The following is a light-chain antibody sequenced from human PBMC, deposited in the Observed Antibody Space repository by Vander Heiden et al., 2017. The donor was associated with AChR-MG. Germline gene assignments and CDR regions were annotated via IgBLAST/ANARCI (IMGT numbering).Light chain of an antibody. CDR1: PTISRY. J-gene: IGKJ4*01. CDR3: QQSYHVPT. V-gene: IGKV1-39*01. CDR2: AAS. Sequence: DIQMTQPPSSPAASVGGGVTITRRARPTISRYLNWYQQQPGKAPKLLIYAASSLQNGVPSRFSGSGSGTDFPLTISGLQPEDFATYYCQQSYHVPTFGGGTQVEMK.